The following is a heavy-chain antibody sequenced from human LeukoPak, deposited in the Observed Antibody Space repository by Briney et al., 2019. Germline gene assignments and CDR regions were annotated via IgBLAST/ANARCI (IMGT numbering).Heavy chain of an antibody. CDR2: IYPGDSDT. CDR1: GYSFTSYW. V-gene: IGHV5-51*01. J-gene: IGHJ6*02. CDR3: ARLLVRRYYYYYGMDV. D-gene: IGHD3-10*01. Sequence: GESLQISCKGSGYSFTSYWIGWVRQMPGKGLEWMGIIYPGDSDTRYSPSFQGQVTISADKSISTAYLQWSSLKASDTAMYYCARLLVRRYYYYYGMDVWGQGTTVTVS.